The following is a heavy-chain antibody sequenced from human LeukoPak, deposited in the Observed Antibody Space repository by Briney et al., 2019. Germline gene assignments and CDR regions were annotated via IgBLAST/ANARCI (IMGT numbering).Heavy chain of an antibody. CDR2: ISGSGGGT. J-gene: IGHJ4*02. V-gene: IGHV3-23*01. CDR1: GFTFSSYA. Sequence: GGSLRLSCAASGFTFSSYAMSWVRQAPGKGLEWVSAISGSGGGTYYADSVKGRFTISRDNSKNTLYLQMNSLRAEDTAVYYCAKAKKYCSGGSCYYFDYWGQGTLVTVSS. CDR3: AKAKKYCSGGSCYYFDY. D-gene: IGHD2-15*01.